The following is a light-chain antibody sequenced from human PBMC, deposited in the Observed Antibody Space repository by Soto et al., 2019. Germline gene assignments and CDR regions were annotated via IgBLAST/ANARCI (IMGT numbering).Light chain of an antibody. CDR1: QSISSW. Sequence: DIQMTQSPSTLSASVGDRVTITCRASQSISSWLAWYQQKPGKAPKLLIYKASSLESGVPSRFIGSGSGTEFTLTISSLQPYDFATYYCQQYNSYLSFGGGTKVEIK. V-gene: IGKV1-5*03. CDR2: KAS. CDR3: QQYNSYLS. J-gene: IGKJ4*01.